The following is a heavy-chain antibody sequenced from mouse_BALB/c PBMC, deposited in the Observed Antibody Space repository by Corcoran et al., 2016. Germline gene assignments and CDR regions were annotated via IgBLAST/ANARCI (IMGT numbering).Heavy chain of an antibody. CDR2: ISCYNGAT. V-gene: IGHV1S34*01. CDR3: ARDLNYGSSYGYAMDY. Sequence: LVKTGASVKIYCKASGYSFTGYYMHWVKQSHGKSLEWIGYISCYNGATSYNQKFKGKATFTVDTSSSTAYMQFNSLTSEDSAVYYCARDLNYGSSYGYAMDYWGQGTSVTVSS. J-gene: IGHJ4*01. D-gene: IGHD1-1*01. CDR1: GYSFTGYY.